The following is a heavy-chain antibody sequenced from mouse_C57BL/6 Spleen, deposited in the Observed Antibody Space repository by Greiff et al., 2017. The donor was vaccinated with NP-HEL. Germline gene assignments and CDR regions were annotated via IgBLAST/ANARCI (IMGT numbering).Heavy chain of an antibody. V-gene: IGHV1-81*01. CDR1: GYTFTSYG. J-gene: IGHJ4*01. CDR3: ARRNWDEDYYAMDY. D-gene: IGHD4-1*01. CDR2: IYPRSGNT. Sequence: QVQLKQSGAELARPGASVKLSCKASGYTFTSYGISWVKQRTGQGLEWIGEIYPRSGNTYYNEKFKGKATLTADKSSSTAYMELRSLTSEDSAVYFCARRNWDEDYYAMDYWGQGTSVTVSS.